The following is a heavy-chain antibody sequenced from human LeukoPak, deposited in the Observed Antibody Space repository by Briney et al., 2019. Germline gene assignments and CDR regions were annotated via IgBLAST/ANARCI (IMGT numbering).Heavy chain of an antibody. D-gene: IGHD3-22*01. Sequence: ASVKVSCKASGYTFTSYGISWVRQAPGQGLEWMGWISAYNGNTNYAQKFQGRVTMTRDTSTSTVYMELSSLRSEDTAVYYCARDQSAHDSSGYYSAPLDDAFDIWGQGTMVTVSS. CDR2: ISAYNGNT. CDR1: GYTFTSYG. V-gene: IGHV1-18*01. CDR3: ARDQSAHDSSGYYSAPLDDAFDI. J-gene: IGHJ3*02.